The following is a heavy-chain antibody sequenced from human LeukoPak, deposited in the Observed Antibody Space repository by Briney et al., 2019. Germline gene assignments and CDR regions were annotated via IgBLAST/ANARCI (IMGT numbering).Heavy chain of an antibody. CDR2: IYYSGST. Sequence: SETLSLTCTVSGGSISSSSYYWGWIRQPPGKGLEWIGSIYYSGSTYYNPSLKSRVTISVDTSKNQFSLKLSSVTAADTAVYYCARDSFDDSSGYSEYYYYMDVWGKGTTVTISS. V-gene: IGHV4-39*07. CDR3: ARDSFDDSSGYSEYYYYMDV. CDR1: GGSISSSSYY. J-gene: IGHJ6*03. D-gene: IGHD3-22*01.